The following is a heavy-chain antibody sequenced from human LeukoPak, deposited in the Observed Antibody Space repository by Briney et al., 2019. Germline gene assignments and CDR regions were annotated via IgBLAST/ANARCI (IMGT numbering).Heavy chain of an antibody. D-gene: IGHD2-2*02. Sequence: ASVKVSCKASGYTFTGYYMHWVRQAPGQGLEWMGRINPNSGGTNYAQKFQGRVTMTRDTSISTAYMELSRLRSDDTAVYYCARDRRVPAAIQSGYGMDVWGQGTTATVSS. CDR3: ARDRRVPAAIQSGYGMDV. V-gene: IGHV1-2*06. J-gene: IGHJ6*02. CDR2: INPNSGGT. CDR1: GYTFTGYY.